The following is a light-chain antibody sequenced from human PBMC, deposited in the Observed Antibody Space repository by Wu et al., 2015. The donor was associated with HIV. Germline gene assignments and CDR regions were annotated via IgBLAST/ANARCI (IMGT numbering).Light chain of an antibody. Sequence: IVLTQSPAILSLSPGDRATLSCRASQSIGNYLAWYQQKPGQTPRLLFFDASNRATGIPARFSGRGSGTDFTLTISSLESEDFAVYFCQYRTTFGQGTRLESK. CDR1: QSIGNY. J-gene: IGKJ5*01. CDR3: QYRTT. V-gene: IGKV3-11*01. CDR2: DAS.